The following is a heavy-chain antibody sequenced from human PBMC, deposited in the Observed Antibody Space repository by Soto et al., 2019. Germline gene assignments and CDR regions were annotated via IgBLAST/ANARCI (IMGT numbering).Heavy chain of an antibody. CDR2: LVPVFGTA. CDR1: GGTFSSLA. V-gene: IGHV1-69*06. Sequence: QVQLVQSGAEVKKPGYSVKVSCKASGGTFSSLAISWVRQAPGQGLEWMGGLVPVFGTANYAQKFQDRVTITADKSTSTSYMELSSLRSEDTAVYYCARGPGVFDYWGQGTMVTVSS. D-gene: IGHD3-10*01. J-gene: IGHJ4*02. CDR3: ARGPGVFDY.